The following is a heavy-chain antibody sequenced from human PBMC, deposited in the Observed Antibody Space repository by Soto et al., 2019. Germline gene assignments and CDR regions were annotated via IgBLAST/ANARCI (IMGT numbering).Heavy chain of an antibody. CDR2: LYSGAGT. D-gene: IGHD2-21*01. CDR1: GFTVSSNY. Sequence: VQRVESGGGLVQPGGSLRLSCAASGFTVSSNYMNWLRQAPGKGLEWLSVLYSGAGTYYADSVKDRFTISRDNSKNTLYLQLNSLRAEDTAIYYCARECGGDCSNAFDLWGQGTMVTVSP. J-gene: IGHJ3*01. V-gene: IGHV3-66*01. CDR3: ARECGGDCSNAFDL.